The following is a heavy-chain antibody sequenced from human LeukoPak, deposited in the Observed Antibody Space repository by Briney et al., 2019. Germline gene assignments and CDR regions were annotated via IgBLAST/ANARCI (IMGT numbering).Heavy chain of an antibody. CDR2: IYDSGST. CDR1: GGSMSSSTYY. CDR3: ARDRPATENSYFDL. J-gene: IGHJ2*01. V-gene: IGHV4-39*02. Sequence: PSETLSLTCTMSGGSMSSSTYYWGWIRQPPGKGLEWIGSIYDSGSTYYSPSLKSRVTISLDTSKNQFSLKLSSVTAADTAVYYCARDRPATENSYFDLWGRGTLVTVSS. D-gene: IGHD1-26*01.